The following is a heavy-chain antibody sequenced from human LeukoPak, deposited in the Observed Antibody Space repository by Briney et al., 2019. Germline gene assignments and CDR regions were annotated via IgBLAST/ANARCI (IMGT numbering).Heavy chain of an antibody. D-gene: IGHD3-10*01. V-gene: IGHV4-61*01. CDR2: IYKSGST. CDR1: GASVSSGSNY. J-gene: IGHJ6*04. Sequence: MASETLSLTCTVSGASVSSGSNYWSWIRQSQGKGLEWIGYIYKSGSTNYNPSLKSRVTISVDTSKKQISLKLSSVTAADTAVYYCARDPYYYGSGYGMDVWGKGTTVTVSS. CDR3: ARDPYYYGSGYGMDV.